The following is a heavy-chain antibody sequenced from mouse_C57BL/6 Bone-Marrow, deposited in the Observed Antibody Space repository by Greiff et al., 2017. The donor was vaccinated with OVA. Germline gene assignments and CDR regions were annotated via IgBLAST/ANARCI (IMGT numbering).Heavy chain of an antibody. CDR1: GYAFTNYL. CDR3: AKDEFYY. CDR2: INPGNGGT. V-gene: IGHV1-54*01. Sequence: QVQLQQSGAELVRPGTSVKVSCKASGYAFTNYLMQWVKQRPGQGLEWIGVINPGNGGTNYNQKFKGKATLTADKSSSTAYMQLSSLTSEDSAVFFCAKDEFYYWGQGTTLTVSS. J-gene: IGHJ2*01.